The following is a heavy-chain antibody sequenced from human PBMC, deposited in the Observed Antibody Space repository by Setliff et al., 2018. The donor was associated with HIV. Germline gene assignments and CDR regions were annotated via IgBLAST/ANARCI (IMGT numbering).Heavy chain of an antibody. CDR3: ARGFASGWDRVDQFDP. CDR1: GYTFNDYH. CDR2: INSDSDAT. V-gene: IGHV1-2*02. Sequence: ASVKVSCKASGYTFNDYHIFWVRQAPGQGLEWMGWINSDSDATNYAQKFQGRVTMTRDTSIATVYMELSSLRFDDTAVYLCARGFASGWDRVDQFDPWGQGTLVTVSS. D-gene: IGHD6-25*01. J-gene: IGHJ5*02.